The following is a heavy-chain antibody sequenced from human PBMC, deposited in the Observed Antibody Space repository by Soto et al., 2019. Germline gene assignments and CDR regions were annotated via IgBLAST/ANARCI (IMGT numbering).Heavy chain of an antibody. CDR3: ARQGYCSSTACYTVDY. CDR2: IYPGDSNT. Sequence: GESLKISCKGSGYSLTSYCIGWVRQMPWKGLEWMGIIYPGDSNTRYSPSFQGQVTISADKSISTAYLQWSSLMASDTAMYYCARQGYCSSTACYTVDYWGQGTLVTVSS. V-gene: IGHV5-51*01. D-gene: IGHD2-2*02. CDR1: GYSLTSYC. J-gene: IGHJ4*02.